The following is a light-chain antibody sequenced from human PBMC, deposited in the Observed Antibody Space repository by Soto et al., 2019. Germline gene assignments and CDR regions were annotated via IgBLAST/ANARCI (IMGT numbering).Light chain of an antibody. CDR2: EVS. Sequence: QSVLTQPSSLSGSPGQSITISCIGTISDVGGYNYVSWYQQHPGKAPKLMIYEVSNRPSGVSNRFSGSKSGNTASLTISGLQAEDEADYYCSSYTSTSTKVFGTGTKVTVL. J-gene: IGLJ1*01. V-gene: IGLV2-14*01. CDR3: SSYTSTSTKV. CDR1: ISDVGGYNY.